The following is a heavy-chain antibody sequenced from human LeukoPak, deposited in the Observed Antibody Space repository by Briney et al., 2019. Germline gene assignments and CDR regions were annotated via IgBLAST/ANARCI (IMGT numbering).Heavy chain of an antibody. D-gene: IGHD2-15*01. CDR3: ARIPFGYCSGGSCYSGVDY. J-gene: IGHJ4*02. CDR1: GYTFTSYG. CDR2: ISAYNGNT. V-gene: IGHV1-18*04. Sequence: GASVKVSCKASGYTFTSYGISWVRQAPGQGLEWMGWISAYNGNTNYAQKLQGRVTMTTDTSTSTAYMELRGLRSDDTAVYYCARIPFGYCSGGSCYSGVDYWGQGTLVTVSS.